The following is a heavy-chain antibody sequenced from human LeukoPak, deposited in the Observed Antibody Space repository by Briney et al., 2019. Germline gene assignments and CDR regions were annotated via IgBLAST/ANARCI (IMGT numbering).Heavy chain of an antibody. Sequence: GGSLRLSCAASGFTFDDYGMSWVRQAPGKGLEWVSGINWNGGSTGYADSVKSRFTISRDNAKNSLYLQMNSLRAEDTALYYCARDRGSGYYYNWFDPWGQGTLVTVSS. CDR2: INWNGGST. D-gene: IGHD3-22*01. CDR1: GFTFDDYG. J-gene: IGHJ5*02. V-gene: IGHV3-20*04. CDR3: ARDRGSGYYYNWFDP.